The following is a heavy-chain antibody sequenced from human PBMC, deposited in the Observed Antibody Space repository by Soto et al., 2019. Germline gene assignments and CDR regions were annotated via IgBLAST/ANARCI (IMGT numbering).Heavy chain of an antibody. V-gene: IGHV4-34*01. J-gene: IGHJ6*02. D-gene: IGHD5-12*01. Sequence: QPPGKGLEWIGEINHSGSTNYNPSLKSRVTISVDTSKNPFSLKLSSVTAADTAVYYCARGRGATSGMDVCGQGTTVTVYS. CDR2: INHSGST. CDR3: ARGRGATSGMDV.